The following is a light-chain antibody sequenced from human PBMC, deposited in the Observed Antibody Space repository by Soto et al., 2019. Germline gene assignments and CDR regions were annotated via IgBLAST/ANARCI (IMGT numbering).Light chain of an antibody. V-gene: IGKV1-12*01. CDR3: QQANSHPLT. CDR2: AAS. Sequence: DIQMTQSPSSVSASVGDRVTISCRASQGISNWLAWYQQKPGKAPKLLIYAASGLQSGVPSKISGRGPVTDFTPTNTSLQPEDFAAYYCQQANSHPLTFGGGTKVDIK. CDR1: QGISNW. J-gene: IGKJ4*01.